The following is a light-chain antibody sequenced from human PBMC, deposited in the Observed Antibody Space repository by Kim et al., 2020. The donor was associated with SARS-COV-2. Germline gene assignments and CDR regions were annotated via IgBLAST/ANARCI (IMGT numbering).Light chain of an antibody. J-gene: IGLJ2*01. V-gene: IGLV2-14*04. CDR2: DVN. CDR3: SSYTINSTVI. CDR1: NSDVGGYNS. Sequence: GQSITTSCTGTNSDVGGYNSVSWYQQNPGKAPKLIIYDVNKRPSGVSNRFSGSKSGNPASLTISGLQAEDEADFYCSSYTINSTVIFGGGTKVTVL.